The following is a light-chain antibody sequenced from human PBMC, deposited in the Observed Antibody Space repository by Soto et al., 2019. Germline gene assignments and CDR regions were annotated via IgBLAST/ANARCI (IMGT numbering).Light chain of an antibody. CDR3: QQRSNWLTWT. CDR2: GAS. CDR1: QSVSSSY. J-gene: IGKJ1*01. V-gene: IGKV3D-20*02. Sequence: PGERVTISFRAGQSVSSSYLTWYQQKPCQAPRLLIYGASTRATSIPARFSGSGSGTDFTLTISSLEPEDFAVYYCQQRSNWLTWTFGQGTKVDIK.